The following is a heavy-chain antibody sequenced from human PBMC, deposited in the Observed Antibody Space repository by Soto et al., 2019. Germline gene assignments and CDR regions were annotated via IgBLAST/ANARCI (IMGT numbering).Heavy chain of an antibody. CDR1: GGTYSSYA. D-gene: IGHD3-9*01. J-gene: IGHJ4*02. CDR2: IIPIFGTA. V-gene: IGHV1-69*13. CDR3: ARDQDDILTGYYDY. Sequence: SVKVSCNASGGTYSSYAISWVRQAPGQGLEWMGGIIPIFGTANYAQKFQGRVTITADESTSTAYMELSSLRSEDTAVYYCARDQDDILTGYYDYWGQGTLVTVSS.